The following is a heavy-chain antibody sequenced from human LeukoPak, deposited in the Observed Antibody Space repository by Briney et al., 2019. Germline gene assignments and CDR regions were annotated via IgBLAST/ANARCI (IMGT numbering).Heavy chain of an antibody. V-gene: IGHV3-48*02. CDR3: ARDGDLITVTTWIAFDI. D-gene: IGHD4-17*01. CDR2: ISSSSSTI. CDR1: GFTFSSYS. J-gene: IGHJ3*02. Sequence: GGSLRLSCAASGFTFSSYSMNWVRQAPGKGLEWVSYISSSSSTIYYADSVKGRFTISRDNAKNSLYLQMNSLRDEDTAVYYCARDGDLITVTTWIAFDIWGQGTMVTVSS.